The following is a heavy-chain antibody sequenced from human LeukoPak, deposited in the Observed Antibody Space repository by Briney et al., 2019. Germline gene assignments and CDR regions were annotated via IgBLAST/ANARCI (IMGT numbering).Heavy chain of an antibody. Sequence: ASVKVSCKASGGTFSGYAISWVRQAPGQGLEWMGRINPNSGGTNYAQKFQGRVTMTRDTSISTAYMELSRLRSDDTAVYYCARGHAGATDYWGQGTLVTVSS. D-gene: IGHD1-26*01. J-gene: IGHJ4*02. CDR3: ARGHAGATDY. CDR2: INPNSGGT. CDR1: GGTFSGYA. V-gene: IGHV1-2*06.